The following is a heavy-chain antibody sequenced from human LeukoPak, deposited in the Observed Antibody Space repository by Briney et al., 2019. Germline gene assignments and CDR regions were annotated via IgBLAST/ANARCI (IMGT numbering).Heavy chain of an antibody. CDR1: GFTFSSFA. D-gene: IGHD6-19*01. CDR2: IRGRGDTT. V-gene: IGHV3-23*01. J-gene: IGHJ4*02. Sequence: GGSLRLSCAASGFTFSSFAMHWVRQAPGKGLEWVSSIRGRGDTTYYADSVKGRFTISRDNSKNMLYLQMNSLRAEDTAIYYCARGRYSSGSYYFDYWGQGTLVTVSS. CDR3: ARGRYSSGSYYFDY.